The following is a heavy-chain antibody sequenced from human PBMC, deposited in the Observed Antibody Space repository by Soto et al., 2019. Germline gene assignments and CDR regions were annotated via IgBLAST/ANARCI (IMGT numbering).Heavy chain of an antibody. J-gene: IGHJ6*02. CDR1: GFTFSSYA. CDR2: ISGSGGST. CDR3: AKYSPGGGVSNPYYYYYGMDV. V-gene: IGHV3-23*01. Sequence: PGGSLRLSCAASGFTFSSYAMSWVRQAPGKGLEWVSAISGSGGSTCYADSVKGRFTISRDNSKNTLYLQMNSLRAEDTAVYYCAKYSPGGGVSNPYYYYYGMDVWGQGTAVTVSS. D-gene: IGHD2-15*01.